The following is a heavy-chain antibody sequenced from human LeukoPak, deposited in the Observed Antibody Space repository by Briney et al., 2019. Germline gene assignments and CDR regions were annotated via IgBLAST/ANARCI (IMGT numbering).Heavy chain of an antibody. Sequence: IXXXXWXXXRQXXGKXMEXXXXXXXSGSTNYNPSLKSRVTISLDTSKNQFSLKLSSVTAADTAVYYCARERPYCSGGSCYEDNWFDPWGQGTLVTVSS. CDR1: IXXXX. D-gene: IGHD2-15*01. CDR3: ARERPYCSGGSCYEDNWFDP. V-gene: IGHV4-59*01. J-gene: IGHJ5*02. CDR2: XXXSGST.